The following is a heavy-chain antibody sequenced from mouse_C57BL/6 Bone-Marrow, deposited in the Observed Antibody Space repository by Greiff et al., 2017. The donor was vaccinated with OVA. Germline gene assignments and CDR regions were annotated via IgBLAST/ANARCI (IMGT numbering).Heavy chain of an antibody. CDR1: GSRCIHYS. V-gene: IGHV5-17*01. CDR2: ISSGSSTI. CDR3: ARPHYYAMDD. J-gene: IGHJ4*01. Sequence: LVESGGGLVKPGGSLKLSCAASGSRCIHYSMHWVRQAPEKGLEWVAYISSGSSTIYYADTVKGRFTISRDNAKNTLCLQVPSLRSVDTAMYYCARPHYYAMDDWGKGTSDTGCS.